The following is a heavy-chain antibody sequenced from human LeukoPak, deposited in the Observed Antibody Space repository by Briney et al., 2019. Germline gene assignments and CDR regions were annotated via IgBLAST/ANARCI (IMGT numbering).Heavy chain of an antibody. V-gene: IGHV3-15*01. CDR2: IKSKTDGGTT. J-gene: IGHJ4*02. CDR1: GFTFSNAW. D-gene: IGHD3-3*01. Sequence: GGSLRLSCAASGFTFSNAWMSWVRQAPGKGLEWVGRIKSKTDGGTTDYAAPVKGRFTISRDDSKNTLYPQMNSLKTEDTAVYYCTTDTADDFWSGYSQYYFDYWGQGTLVTVSS. CDR3: TTDTADDFWSGYSQYYFDY.